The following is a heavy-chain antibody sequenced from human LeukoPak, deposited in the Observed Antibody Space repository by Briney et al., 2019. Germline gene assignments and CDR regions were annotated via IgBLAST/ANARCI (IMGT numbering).Heavy chain of an antibody. Sequence: GESLKISCKGSGYSFTSYWIGWVRPMPGKGLEWMGIIYPGDSDTRYSPSFQGQVTISADKSISTAYLQWSSLKASDTAMYYCARLDGTYYYYYYMDVWGKGTTVTVSS. J-gene: IGHJ6*03. CDR2: IYPGDSDT. CDR3: ARLDGTYYYYYYMDV. CDR1: GYSFTSYW. D-gene: IGHD3/OR15-3a*01. V-gene: IGHV5-51*01.